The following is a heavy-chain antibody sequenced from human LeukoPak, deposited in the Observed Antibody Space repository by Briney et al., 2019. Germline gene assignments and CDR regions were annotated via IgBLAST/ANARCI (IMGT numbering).Heavy chain of an antibody. D-gene: IGHD2-15*01. Sequence: SETLSLTCAVYGGSFSGYYWSWIRQPPGKGLEWIGEIYHSGSTNYNPSLKSRVTISVDKSENQFSLKLSSVTAADTAVYYCATYCSGGSCYGGADYWGQGTLVTVSS. CDR1: GGSFSGYY. J-gene: IGHJ4*02. CDR3: ATYCSGGSCYGGADY. V-gene: IGHV4-34*01. CDR2: IYHSGST.